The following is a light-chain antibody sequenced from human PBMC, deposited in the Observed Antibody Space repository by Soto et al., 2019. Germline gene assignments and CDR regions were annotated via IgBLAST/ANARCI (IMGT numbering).Light chain of an antibody. CDR2: WAS. J-gene: IGKJ1*01. CDR1: QSVLYTSNDKNF. CDR3: HQYYSAPWT. V-gene: IGKV4-1*01. Sequence: DIVMTQSPDSLAVSLGERATINCKSSQSVLYTSNDKNFLTWYQQKPGQPPKLLIYWASTRESGVPDRFSGSGSGTDITLTISSLQAEDVAVYYHHQYYSAPWTFGQGTKVEIK.